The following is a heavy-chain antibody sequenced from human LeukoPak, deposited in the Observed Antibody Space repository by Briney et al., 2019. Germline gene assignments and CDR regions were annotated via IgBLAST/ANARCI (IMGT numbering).Heavy chain of an antibody. J-gene: IGHJ3*01. CDR3: ARQGLKVGATGDAFDF. CDR1: GGSISSHY. D-gene: IGHD1-26*01. CDR2: IYYSGST. V-gene: IGHV4-59*11. Sequence: PSETLSLTCTVSGGSISSHYWSWIRQAPGKGLEWIGYIYYSGSTNYNPSLKSRVTISVDTSKNQFSLKLSSVTAADTAMYYCARQGLKVGATGDAFDFWGQGTMVTVSS.